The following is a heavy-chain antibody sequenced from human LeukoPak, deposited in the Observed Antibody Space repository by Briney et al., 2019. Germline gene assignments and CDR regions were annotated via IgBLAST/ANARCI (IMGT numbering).Heavy chain of an antibody. J-gene: IGHJ4*02. Sequence: SGTLSLTCVVSGGSISSSNWWSWVRQPPEKGLEWIGEIYHSGSTNYNPSLKSRVTISVDKSKNQFSLKLSSVTAADTAVYYCARYDVGWYYFDYWGQGTLVTVSS. V-gene: IGHV4-4*02. D-gene: IGHD6-19*01. CDR1: GGSISSSNW. CDR3: ARYDVGWYYFDY. CDR2: IYHSGST.